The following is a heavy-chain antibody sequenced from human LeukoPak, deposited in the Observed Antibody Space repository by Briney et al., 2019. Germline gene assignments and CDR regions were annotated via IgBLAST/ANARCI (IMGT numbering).Heavy chain of an antibody. D-gene: IGHD5-12*01. J-gene: IGHJ5*02. CDR1: GGSLSSSADY. CDR3: ASHRGYERA. V-gene: IGHV4-31*03. CDR2: IHHSGST. Sequence: SETLSLTCTVSGGSLSSSADYWSWIRQYPGKGLEWIGYIHHSGSTHYNPSLKSRLIISVDTFKNQFSLHLISVTAADTAVYFCASHRGYERAWGQGTLVTVSS.